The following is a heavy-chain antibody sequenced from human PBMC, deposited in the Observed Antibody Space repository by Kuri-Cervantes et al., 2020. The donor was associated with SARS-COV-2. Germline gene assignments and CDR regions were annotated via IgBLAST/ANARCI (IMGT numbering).Heavy chain of an antibody. V-gene: IGHV3-30-3*01. CDR3: ARQGGRAIYFDY. D-gene: IGHD6-25*01. Sequence: GESLKISCAASGFTFSSYAMHWVRQAPGKGLEWVAVIAYDGSNKYYADSVKGRSTISRDNSKNTLYLQMNSLRAEDTAVYYCARQGGRAIYFDYWGQGTLVTVSS. CDR2: IAYDGSNK. CDR1: GFTFSSYA. J-gene: IGHJ4*02.